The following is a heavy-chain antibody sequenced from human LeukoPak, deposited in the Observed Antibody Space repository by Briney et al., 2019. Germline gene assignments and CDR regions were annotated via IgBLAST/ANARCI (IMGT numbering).Heavy chain of an antibody. Sequence: GDSPKISCKGSGYIFISYWIGWVRQMPGKGLEWMGIIYPGDSDTRYSPSFQGQVTISADKSISTAYLQWSSLKASDTAIYYCARGGLSGWYYWFDPWGQGTLVTVSS. J-gene: IGHJ5*02. V-gene: IGHV5-51*01. CDR3: ARGGLSGWYYWFDP. D-gene: IGHD6-19*01. CDR2: IYPGDSDT. CDR1: GYIFISYW.